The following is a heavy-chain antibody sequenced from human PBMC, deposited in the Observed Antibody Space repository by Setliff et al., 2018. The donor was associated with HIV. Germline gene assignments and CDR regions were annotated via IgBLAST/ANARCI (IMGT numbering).Heavy chain of an antibody. CDR2: IHAGNGYT. Sequence: ASVKVSCKASGYTFTSYSMHWVRQAPGQRLEWMGWIHAGNGYTKYSQKFQGRVTFIRDTSASAAYMELSSLGSEDTAVYYCARIWGIAALYYFDYWGQGTLVTVSS. V-gene: IGHV1-3*01. D-gene: IGHD3-16*01. CDR1: GYTFTSYS. J-gene: IGHJ4*02. CDR3: ARIWGIAALYYFDY.